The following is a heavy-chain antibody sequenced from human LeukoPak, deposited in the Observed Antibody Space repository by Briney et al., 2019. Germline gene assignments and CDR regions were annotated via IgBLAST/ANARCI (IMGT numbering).Heavy chain of an antibody. J-gene: IGHJ5*02. CDR3: AKDNPLRLQWLVREWFDP. V-gene: IGHV3-30*18. CDR1: GFTFSSYG. CDR2: ISYDGSNK. Sequence: GRSLRLSCAASGFTFSSYGMHWVRQAPGKGLEWVAVISYDGSNKYYADSVKGRFTISRDNSKNTLYLQMNSLRAEDTAVYYCAKDNPLRLQWLVREWFDPWGQGTLVTVSS. D-gene: IGHD6-19*01.